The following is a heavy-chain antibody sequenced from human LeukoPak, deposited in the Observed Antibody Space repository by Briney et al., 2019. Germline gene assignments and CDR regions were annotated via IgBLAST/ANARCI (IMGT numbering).Heavy chain of an antibody. CDR3: ARSNNDGDYLGVGFDY. CDR1: GYTFTSYA. Sequence: GASVKVSCKTSGYTFTSYAMNWVRQAPGQGLEWMGWINTNTRNPTYARGFTGRFVFSLDTSVSAAYLQISSLKAEDTAVYYCARSNNDGDYLGVGFDYWGQGTLVTVSS. V-gene: IGHV7-4-1*02. CDR2: INTNTRNP. D-gene: IGHD4-17*01. J-gene: IGHJ4*02.